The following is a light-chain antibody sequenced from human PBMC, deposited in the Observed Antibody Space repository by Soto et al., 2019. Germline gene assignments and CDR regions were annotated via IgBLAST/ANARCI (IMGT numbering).Light chain of an antibody. CDR2: WAS. J-gene: IGKJ4*01. CDR3: QQYYSIPVT. CDR1: QSVLYSSTNNNY. Sequence: DIVMTQSPDSLAVSLGERATINCKSSQSVLYSSTNNNYLAWYQQKPGQPPKLLFYWASTRESGVPDRFSGSGSGTEFTLTISSLQAEDVAVYYCQQYYSIPVTFGGGTKVEIK. V-gene: IGKV4-1*01.